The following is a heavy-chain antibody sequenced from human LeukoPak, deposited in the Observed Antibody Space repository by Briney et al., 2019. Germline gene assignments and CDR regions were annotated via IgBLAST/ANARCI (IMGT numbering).Heavy chain of an antibody. V-gene: IGHV1-69*13. CDR2: IIPIFGTA. Sequence: ASVKVSCKASGGTFSSYAISWVRQAPGQGLEWMGGIIPIFGTANYAQKFQGRVTITADESTSTAYMELSSLRSEDTAVYYCASRIYGYYDSSGYSHYYYYGMDVWGQGTTVTVSS. J-gene: IGHJ6*02. D-gene: IGHD3-22*01. CDR1: GGTFSSYA. CDR3: ASRIYGYYDSSGYSHYYYYGMDV.